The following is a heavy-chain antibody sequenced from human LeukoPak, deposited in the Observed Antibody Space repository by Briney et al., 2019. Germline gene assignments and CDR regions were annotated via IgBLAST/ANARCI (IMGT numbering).Heavy chain of an antibody. CDR1: GYSISSSYY. CDR2: INHSGST. D-gene: IGHD3-22*01. V-gene: IGHV4-38-2*02. J-gene: IGHJ4*02. Sequence: SETLSLTCTVSGYSISSSYYWGWIRQPPGKGLEWIGNINHSGSTYFNPSLKSRVTISVDTSKNQFSLKLSSVTAADTAVYYCAREGYYNKGPDYWGQGTLVTVSS. CDR3: AREGYYNKGPDY.